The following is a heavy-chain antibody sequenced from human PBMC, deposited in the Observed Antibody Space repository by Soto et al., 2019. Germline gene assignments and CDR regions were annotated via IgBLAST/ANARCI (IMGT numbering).Heavy chain of an antibody. CDR1: GGSISSYY. J-gene: IGHJ6*02. D-gene: IGHD3-9*01. CDR3: ARDKGRYDSGMDV. V-gene: IGHV4-59*01. CDR2: IFYTGNT. Sequence: PSETLSLTCTVSGGSISSYYWSWIRQPPGKGLEWIGYIFYTGNTKYNPSLKSRVTISVDRSRNHFSLNLSSVTAADTAVYYCARDKGRYDSGMDVWGQGTTVTVSS.